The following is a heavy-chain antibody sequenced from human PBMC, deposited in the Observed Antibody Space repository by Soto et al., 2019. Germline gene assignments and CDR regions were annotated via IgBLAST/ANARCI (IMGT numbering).Heavy chain of an antibody. D-gene: IGHD3-10*01. J-gene: IGHJ6*02. Sequence: QVQLQQSGPGLVKPSQTLSLTCDISGDSVSSNSATWNWIRQSPSRGLEWLGRTYYRSKWYNDSAGSLKSPITINPDTTKNQFSLQLNSVTPEDTAVYYCARTYYGAGTHKRYGMDVWGQGTTVTVSS. CDR3: ARTYYGAGTHKRYGMDV. CDR2: TYYRSKWYN. CDR1: GDSVSSNSAT. V-gene: IGHV6-1*01.